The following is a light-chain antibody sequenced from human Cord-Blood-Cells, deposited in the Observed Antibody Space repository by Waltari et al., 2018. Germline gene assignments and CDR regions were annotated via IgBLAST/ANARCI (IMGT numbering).Light chain of an antibody. CDR3: QVWDSSSDHYV. Sequence: SYVLTQPPSVSVAPGKTARITCGGNNIGSKSVHWYQQKPGQAPVLVIYYDSDQPSGIPERFSGSNSGNTATLTISSVEAGDEADYYCQVWDSSSDHYVFGTGTKVTVL. CDR1: NIGSKS. J-gene: IGLJ1*01. V-gene: IGLV3-21*04. CDR2: YDS.